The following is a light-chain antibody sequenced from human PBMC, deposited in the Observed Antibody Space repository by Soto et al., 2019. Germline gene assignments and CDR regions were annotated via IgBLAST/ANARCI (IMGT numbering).Light chain of an antibody. J-gene: IGLJ2*01. CDR3: QVWDSSSDLVV. CDR1: NIGSKS. CDR2: YDS. V-gene: IGLV3-21*04. Sequence: SYELTQPPSVSVAPGKTARITCGGNNIGSKSVHWYLQKPGQAPVLVIYYDSDRPSGIPERFSGSNSGNTATLTISRVEAGDEADYYCQVWDSSSDLVVFGGGTKLTVL.